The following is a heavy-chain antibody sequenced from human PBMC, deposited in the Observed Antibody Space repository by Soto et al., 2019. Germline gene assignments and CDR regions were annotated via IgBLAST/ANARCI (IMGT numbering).Heavy chain of an antibody. Sequence: QVQLRESGPGLVKPSQTLSLTCTVSGGSISSGGYYWSWIRQHPGKGLEWIGYIYYSGSTYYNPSLKSRVTISVDTSKNQLSLKLSSVTAADTAVYYCARTYSSGWFDAFDIWGQGTMVTVSP. CDR2: IYYSGST. J-gene: IGHJ3*02. CDR3: ARTYSSGWFDAFDI. D-gene: IGHD6-13*01. CDR1: GGSISSGGYY. V-gene: IGHV4-31*03.